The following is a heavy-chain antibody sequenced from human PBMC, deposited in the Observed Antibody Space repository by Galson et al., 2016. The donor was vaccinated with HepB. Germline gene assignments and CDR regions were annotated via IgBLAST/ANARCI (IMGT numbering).Heavy chain of an antibody. V-gene: IGHV1-69*10. Sequence: SVKVSCKASAGTFSSYGFSWVRQAPGQGLEWMGGIIPIFGIPSYSQRFQGRVTITADTSTSTAYLEVTSLRSEDTAVYYCARGGYRGYDLIHYFDLWGQGTLVTVSS. J-gene: IGHJ4*02. D-gene: IGHD5-12*01. CDR2: IIPIFGIP. CDR1: AGTFSSYG. CDR3: ARGGYRGYDLIHYFDL.